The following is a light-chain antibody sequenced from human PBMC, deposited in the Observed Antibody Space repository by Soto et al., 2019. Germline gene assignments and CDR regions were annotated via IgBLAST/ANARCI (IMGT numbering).Light chain of an antibody. CDR2: YVS. J-gene: IGLJ1*01. Sequence: QSVLTQPASVSGSPGQSITISCTGTSSDVGGYNYVSWYQQQPGKAPKLMIYYVSNRPSGVSTRFSGSKSGNTASLTISWLQAEDDADYYCSSYKRSSPHYVFGTGTKVTVL. V-gene: IGLV2-14*01. CDR3: SSYKRSSPHYV. CDR1: SSDVGGYNY.